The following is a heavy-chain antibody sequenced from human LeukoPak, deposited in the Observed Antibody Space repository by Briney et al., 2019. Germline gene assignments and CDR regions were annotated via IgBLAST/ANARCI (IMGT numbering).Heavy chain of an antibody. CDR1: GFTFSRYS. V-gene: IGHV3-7*01. CDR3: ARGLGGKSDYYYYYYMDV. CDR2: IKQDGSEK. D-gene: IGHD4-23*01. Sequence: PGGSLRLSCAASGFTFSRYSMHWVRQAPGKGLEWVANIKQDGSEKYYVDSVKGRFTISRDNAKNSLYLQMNSLRAEDTAVYYCARGLGGKSDYYYYYYMDVWGKGTTVTVSS. J-gene: IGHJ6*03.